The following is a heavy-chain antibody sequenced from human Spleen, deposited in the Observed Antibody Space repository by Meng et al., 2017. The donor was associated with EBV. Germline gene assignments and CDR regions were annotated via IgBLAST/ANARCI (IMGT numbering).Heavy chain of an antibody. CDR3: AREGYADFVLDWFDP. D-gene: IGHD4-17*01. CDR1: GGHFSSYA. CDR2: IIPMFGTT. V-gene: IGHV1-69*01. Sequence: QVQLVQSGAEMKKPGSSVKLSCKASGGHFSSYAISWVRQAPGQGLEWMGGIIPMFGTTSYAQKFQGRVTITADESTTTAYTELSSLRSEDTAVYYCAREGYADFVLDWFDPWGQGTLVTVSS. J-gene: IGHJ5*02.